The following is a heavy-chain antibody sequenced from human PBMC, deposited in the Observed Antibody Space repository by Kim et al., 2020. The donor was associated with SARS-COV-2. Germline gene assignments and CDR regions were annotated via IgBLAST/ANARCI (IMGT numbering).Heavy chain of an antibody. CDR3: ARGYYFDY. CDR2: GRAK. V-gene: IGHV3-7*03. Sequence: GRAKSCVDAVKGRLPISRDNAENSLYLQMSGLGAEDTAVYYCARGYYFDYWGQGTLVTVSS. J-gene: IGHJ4*02.